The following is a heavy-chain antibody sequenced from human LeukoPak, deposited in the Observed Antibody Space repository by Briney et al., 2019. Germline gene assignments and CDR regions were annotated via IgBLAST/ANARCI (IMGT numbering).Heavy chain of an antibody. V-gene: IGHV3-48*04. Sequence: PGGSLRLSCAASGFTVSSNFMAWVRQAPGKGLEWVSYISSSSSTIYYADSVKGRFTISRDNAKNSLYLQMNSLRAEDTAVYYCARDLPTYYDSSGRGDYWGQGTLVTVSS. J-gene: IGHJ4*02. D-gene: IGHD3-22*01. CDR1: GFTVSSNF. CDR2: ISSSSSTI. CDR3: ARDLPTYYDSSGRGDY.